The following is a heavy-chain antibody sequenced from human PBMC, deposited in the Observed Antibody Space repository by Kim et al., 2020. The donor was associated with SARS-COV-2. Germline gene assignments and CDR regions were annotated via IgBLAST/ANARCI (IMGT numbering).Heavy chain of an antibody. D-gene: IGHD4-17*01. CDR2: ISSSSSYI. J-gene: IGHJ6*02. CDR3: ARVPTADYGDYVDYYYYGMDV. Sequence: GGSLRLSCAASGFTFSSYSMNWVRQAPGKGLEWVSSISSSSSYIYYADSVKGRFTISRDNAKNSLYLQMNSLRAEDTAVYYCARVPTADYGDYVDYYYYGMDVWGQGTTVTVSS. CDR1: GFTFSSYS. V-gene: IGHV3-21*01.